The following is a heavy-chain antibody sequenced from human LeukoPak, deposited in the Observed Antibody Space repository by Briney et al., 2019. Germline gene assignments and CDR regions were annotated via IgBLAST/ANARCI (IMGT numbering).Heavy chain of an antibody. Sequence: GGSLRLSCAASGFTFSSHWMHWVRQAPGKGLVWVSRINTDGSDTSYADSVKGRFTISRDNAKNTLYLQMNSLRVEDTAVYYCATSRSFDYWGQGTLVTVSS. D-gene: IGHD2-2*01. J-gene: IGHJ4*02. CDR2: INTDGSDT. V-gene: IGHV3-74*01. CDR1: GFTFSSHW. CDR3: ATSRSFDY.